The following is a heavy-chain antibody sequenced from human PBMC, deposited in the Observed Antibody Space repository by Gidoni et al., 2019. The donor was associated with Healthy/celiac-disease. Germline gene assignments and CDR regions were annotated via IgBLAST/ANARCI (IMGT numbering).Heavy chain of an antibody. CDR2: SGST. Sequence: SGSTNYNPSLKSRVTISVDTSKNQFSLKLSSVTAADTAVYYCARAMTTVVTRDYYYYGMDVWGQGTTVTVSS. V-gene: IGHV4-59*01. J-gene: IGHJ6*02. CDR3: ARAMTTVVTRDYYYYGMDV. D-gene: IGHD4-17*01.